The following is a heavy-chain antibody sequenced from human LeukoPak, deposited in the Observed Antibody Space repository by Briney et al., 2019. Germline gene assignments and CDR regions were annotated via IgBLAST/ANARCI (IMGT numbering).Heavy chain of an antibody. V-gene: IGHV3-9*01. CDR3: AKDLYSYGSGVADY. CDR2: ISWNSGSI. D-gene: IGHD5-18*01. Sequence: GGSLRLSCAASGFTFDDYAMHWVRQAPGKGLEWVSGISWNSGSIGYADSVKGRFTISRDNAKNSLYLQMNSLRAEDTALYYCAKDLYSYGSGVADYWGQGTLVTVSS. CDR1: GFTFDDYA. J-gene: IGHJ4*02.